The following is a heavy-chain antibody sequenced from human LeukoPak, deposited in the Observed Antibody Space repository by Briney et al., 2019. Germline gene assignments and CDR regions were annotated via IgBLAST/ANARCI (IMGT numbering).Heavy chain of an antibody. V-gene: IGHV1-18*01. CDR2: IAVYNGDT. CDR1: GYTFNTFG. CDR3: ARELGRYSHDY. J-gene: IGHJ4*02. Sequence: GASVKVSCKASGYTFNTFGITWVRQAPGQGLEWLGWIAVYNGDTNYAQKFQGRVTLTTDTSTNTAYMELTSLTSDDTAVYYCARELGRYSHDYWGQGTLVTVSS. D-gene: IGHD5-18*01.